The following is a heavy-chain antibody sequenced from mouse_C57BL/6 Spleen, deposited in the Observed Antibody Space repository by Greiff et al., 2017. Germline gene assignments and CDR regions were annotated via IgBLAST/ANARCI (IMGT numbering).Heavy chain of an antibody. CDR2: INPNNGGT. Sequence: EVQLQQSGPELVKPGASVKISCKASGYTFTDYYMNWVKQSHGKSLEWIGDINPNNGGTSYNQKFKGKATLTVDKSSSTAYMELRSLTSEDSAVYYCARMGYSNYGDYFDYWGQGTTLTVSS. V-gene: IGHV1-26*01. CDR1: GYTFTDYY. D-gene: IGHD2-5*01. J-gene: IGHJ2*01. CDR3: ARMGYSNYGDYFDY.